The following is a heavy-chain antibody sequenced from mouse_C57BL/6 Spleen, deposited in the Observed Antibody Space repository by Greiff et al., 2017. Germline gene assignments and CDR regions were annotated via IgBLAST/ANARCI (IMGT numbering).Heavy chain of an antibody. D-gene: IGHD1-1*01. Sequence: VKVVESGAELVRPGASVTLSCKASGYTFTDYEMHWVKQTPVHGLEWIGAIDPETGGTAYNQKFKGKAILTADKSSSTAYMELRSLTSEDSAVYYGTRGGTTVVATGYFDYWGQGTTLTVSS. J-gene: IGHJ2*01. CDR2: IDPETGGT. CDR3: TRGGTTVVATGYFDY. V-gene: IGHV1-15*01. CDR1: GYTFTDYE.